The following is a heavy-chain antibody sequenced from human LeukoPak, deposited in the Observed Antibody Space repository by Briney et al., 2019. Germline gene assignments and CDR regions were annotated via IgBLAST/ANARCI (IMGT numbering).Heavy chain of an antibody. D-gene: IGHD2-2*01. Sequence: ASETPSLTCSVSGECISSYYWSWIRQPPGKGLEWIGYIYYSGSTNYNPSLKSRVTISVDTSKNQFSLKLSSVTAADTAVYYCARFGYCSSTSCSRAFDIWGQGTMVTVSS. CDR3: ARFGYCSSTSCSRAFDI. V-gene: IGHV4-59*01. CDR1: GECISSYY. J-gene: IGHJ3*02. CDR2: IYYSGST.